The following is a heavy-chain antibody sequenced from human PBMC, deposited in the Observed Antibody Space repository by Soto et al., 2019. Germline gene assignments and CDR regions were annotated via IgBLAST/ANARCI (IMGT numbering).Heavy chain of an antibody. CDR3: ARGGGKGSRGWFDP. CDR1: GGTFSSYA. V-gene: IGHV1-69*01. Sequence: QVQLVQSGAEVKKPGSSVTVSCKASGGTFSSYAISWVRQAPGQGLEWMGGIIPIFGTANYAQKFQGRVTITADDSTSTAHMELRSLGSEDTAVYYCARGGGKGSRGWFDPWGQGTLVTVSS. J-gene: IGHJ5*02. D-gene: IGHD3-16*01. CDR2: IIPIFGTA.